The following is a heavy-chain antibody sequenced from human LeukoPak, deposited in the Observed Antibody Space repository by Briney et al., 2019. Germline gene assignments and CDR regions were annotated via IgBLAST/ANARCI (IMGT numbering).Heavy chain of an antibody. J-gene: IGHJ5*02. CDR3: PRGGAVAGRFDP. V-gene: IGHV3-7*01. Sequence: GGSLRLSCAASGVTFDHYTLSWVRQAPGKGLEWVAKMKEDGSDKYNLDPVRGRFSISRDNAKDSLNLQMNSLRVDDTAVYYCPRGGAVAGRFDPWGQGTQVTVSS. D-gene: IGHD6-19*01. CDR2: MKEDGSDK. CDR1: GVTFDHYT.